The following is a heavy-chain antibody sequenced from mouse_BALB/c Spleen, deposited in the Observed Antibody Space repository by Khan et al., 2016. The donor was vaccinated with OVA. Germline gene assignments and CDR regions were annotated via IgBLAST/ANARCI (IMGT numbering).Heavy chain of an antibody. CDR2: ISYSGVT. Sequence: EVQLQESGPGLVKPSQSLSLTCTVTGYSITSGYAWNWLRQFPGNKLEWMGYISYSGVTSYTPSLKSRISITRDKSKKQFFLQLNSVTTEDTAIFYCARGNYYGYYFDYWGQGTTLTVSA. V-gene: IGHV3-2*02. CDR3: ARGNYYGYYFDY. D-gene: IGHD1-1*01. J-gene: IGHJ2*01. CDR1: GYSITSGYA.